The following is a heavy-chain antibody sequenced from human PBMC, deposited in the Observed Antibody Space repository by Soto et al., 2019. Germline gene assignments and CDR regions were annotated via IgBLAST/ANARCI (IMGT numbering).Heavy chain of an antibody. CDR3: ARESIEHDYGDYGCKDY. J-gene: IGHJ4*02. Sequence: QVQLVQSGAEVKKPGASVKVSCKASGYTFTSYAMHWVRQAPGQRLEWMGWINAGNGNTKYSQQFQGRVTITRDTSASTAYMELSSLRSEDTAVYYCARESIEHDYGDYGCKDYWGQGTLVTVSS. V-gene: IGHV1-3*01. CDR1: GYTFTSYA. CDR2: INAGNGNT. D-gene: IGHD4-17*01.